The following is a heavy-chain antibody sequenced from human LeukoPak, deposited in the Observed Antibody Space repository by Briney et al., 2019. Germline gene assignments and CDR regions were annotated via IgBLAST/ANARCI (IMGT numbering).Heavy chain of an antibody. V-gene: IGHV1-69*04. CDR1: GGTFSSYA. CDR3: ARDHIVVVTATRNWFDP. J-gene: IGHJ5*02. D-gene: IGHD2-21*02. Sequence: APVKVSCKASGGTFSSYAISWVRQAPGQGLEWMGRIIPILGIANYAQKFQGRVTITADKSTSTAYMELSSLRSEDTAVYYCARDHIVVVTATRNWFDPWGQGTLVTVSS. CDR2: IIPILGIA.